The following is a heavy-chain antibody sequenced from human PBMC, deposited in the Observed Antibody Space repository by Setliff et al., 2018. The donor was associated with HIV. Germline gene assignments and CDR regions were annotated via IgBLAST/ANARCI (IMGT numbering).Heavy chain of an antibody. D-gene: IGHD5-18*01. V-gene: IGHV4-34*01. Sequence: SETLSLTCAVYGGSFSAYYWSWISQTPGKGLEWIGEINHSGGTNYNPSLKSRVTMSVDTSKNQFSLKLSSVTAAATAVFYCARGGYSYGFGRHRAYFQYWGQGTQVTVSS. CDR2: INHSGGT. CDR3: ARGGYSYGFGRHRAYFQY. J-gene: IGHJ1*01. CDR1: GGSFSAYY.